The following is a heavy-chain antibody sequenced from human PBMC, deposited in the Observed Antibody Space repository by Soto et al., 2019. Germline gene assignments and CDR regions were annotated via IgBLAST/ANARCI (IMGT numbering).Heavy chain of an antibody. CDR3: ERGKGAGGAYSSGWYFFY. CDR1: GLTFIDYY. Sequence: QGQLVGSGGGVVKPVGSLRLSCAASGLTFIDYYMSWIRQAPGKVLAWVSYISSSGSTIYYADSVKGRFTIARDNATNTRYLQMNMRRAEATAVYYCERGKGAGGAYSSGWYFFYWGQGTLVTVSS. CDR2: ISSSGSTI. V-gene: IGHV3-11*01. D-gene: IGHD6-19*01. J-gene: IGHJ4*02.